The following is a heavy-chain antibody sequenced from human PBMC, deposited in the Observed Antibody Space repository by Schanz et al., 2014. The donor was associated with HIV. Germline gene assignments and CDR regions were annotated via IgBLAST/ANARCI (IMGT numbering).Heavy chain of an antibody. CDR2: IWYDGTNK. Sequence: VQLVESGGGVVQPGRSLRLSCAASGFTFNYYGMHWVRQAPGKGLEWVGVIWYDGTNKYYADSVKGRFTISRDNSKNTVDLQMNSLRVEDTAVYYCARPFRSGWFEGIRNDAFDIWGQGTMVIVSS. J-gene: IGHJ3*02. CDR3: ARPFRSGWFEGIRNDAFDI. V-gene: IGHV3-33*01. D-gene: IGHD6-19*01. CDR1: GFTFNYYG.